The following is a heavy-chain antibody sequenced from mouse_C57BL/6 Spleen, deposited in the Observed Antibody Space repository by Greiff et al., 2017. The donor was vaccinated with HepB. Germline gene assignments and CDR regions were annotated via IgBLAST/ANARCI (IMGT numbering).Heavy chain of an antibody. Sequence: QVQLQQSGAELVKPGASVKISCKASGYAFSSYWMNWVKQRPGKGLEWIGQIYPGDGDTNYNGKFKGKATLTADKSSSTAYMQLSSLTSEDSAVYFCARQRSTTVGYFDVWGTGTTVTVSS. CDR1: GYAFSSYW. CDR3: ARQRSTTVGYFDV. CDR2: IYPGDGDT. V-gene: IGHV1-80*01. J-gene: IGHJ1*03. D-gene: IGHD1-1*01.